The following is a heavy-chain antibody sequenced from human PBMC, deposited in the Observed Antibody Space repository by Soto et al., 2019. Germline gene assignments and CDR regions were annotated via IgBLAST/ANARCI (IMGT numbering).Heavy chain of an antibody. Sequence: GESLKISCKASGYAFSDYWIGWVRQMPGQGLEWMGIIFPDDSDTRYSPSFQGHVTISVDKSISTAYVQWSSLKASDSAIYYCFRGGVTSRTFDYWGQGTLVTVSS. V-gene: IGHV5-51*01. J-gene: IGHJ4*02. CDR1: GYAFSDYW. CDR3: FRGGVTSRTFDY. D-gene: IGHD3-16*01. CDR2: IFPDDSDT.